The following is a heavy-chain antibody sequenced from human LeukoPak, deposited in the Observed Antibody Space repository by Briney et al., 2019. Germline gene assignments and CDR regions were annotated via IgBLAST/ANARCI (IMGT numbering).Heavy chain of an antibody. D-gene: IGHD6-13*01. Sequence: SETLSLTCTVSGGSISGYYWSWIRQSPGKGLEYVAYIHYTGSTDYNPSLKSRVNISVDTSKHQFPLKLSFVTAADTAVYDCARLNLIGSSPVHHYDFWGQGTLVTVSS. CDR1: GGSISGYY. V-gene: IGHV4-59*12. CDR2: IHYTGST. J-gene: IGHJ4*02. CDR3: ARLNLIGSSPVHHYDF.